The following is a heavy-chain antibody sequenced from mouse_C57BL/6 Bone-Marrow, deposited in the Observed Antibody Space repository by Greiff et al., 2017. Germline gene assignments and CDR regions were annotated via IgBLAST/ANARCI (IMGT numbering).Heavy chain of an antibody. CDR1: GYAFSSSW. J-gene: IGHJ4*01. CDR3: ARGTAQATRAMDY. CDR2: IYPGDGDT. V-gene: IGHV1-82*01. Sequence: VQLQQSGPELVKPGASVKISCKASGYAFSSSWMNWVKQRPGKGLEWIGRIYPGDGDTNYNGKFKGKATLTADKSSSTAYMQLSSLTSEDSAVYFCARGTAQATRAMDYWGQGTSVIVSS. D-gene: IGHD3-2*02.